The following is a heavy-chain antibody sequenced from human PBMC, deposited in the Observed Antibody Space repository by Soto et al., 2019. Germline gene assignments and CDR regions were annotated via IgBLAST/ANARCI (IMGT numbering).Heavy chain of an antibody. CDR2: TSFSGYT. Sequence: QVQLQESGPGLVKPSQTLSLTCTVSGDSVSGGDSYWSWIRQPPGKALEWIGYTSFSGYTSYTPSRKSRVTISVDMSKSKFSLRLTSVTAADTAIYYCVRGGNPYHYATSGPGTFDKCGQGTLVSVSS. J-gene: IGHJ4*02. CDR3: VRGGNPYHYATSGPGTFDK. D-gene: IGHD3-22*01. CDR1: GDSVSGGDSY. V-gene: IGHV4-30-4*01.